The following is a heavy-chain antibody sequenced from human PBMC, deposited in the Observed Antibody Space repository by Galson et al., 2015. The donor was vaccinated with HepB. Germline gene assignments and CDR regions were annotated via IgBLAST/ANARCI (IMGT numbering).Heavy chain of an antibody. J-gene: IGHJ6*03. CDR2: ISSSSTSI. CDR3: AREWGGYSYYMDV. Sequence: SLRLSCAASGFTFRSYIINWVRQAPGKGLEWVSSISSSSTSIYYADSVKGRFTISRDNAKNSVYLQMNSLRGEDTAVYYCAREWGGYSYYMDVWGEGTTVTVSS. V-gene: IGHV3-21*01. D-gene: IGHD3-16*01. CDR1: GFTFRSYI.